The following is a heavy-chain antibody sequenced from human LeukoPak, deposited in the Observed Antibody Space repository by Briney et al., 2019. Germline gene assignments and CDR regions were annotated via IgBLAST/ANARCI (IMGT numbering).Heavy chain of an antibody. CDR3: ARSERYSSGWYFYFDY. CDR1: GGSISTYY. V-gene: IGHV4-59*01. Sequence: PSETLSLTCTVSGGSISTYYWSWIRQPPGKGLEWIGYIYYSGSTNYNPSLKSRVTISIDTSKNQFSLNLSSVTAADTAVYYCARSERYSSGWYFYFDYWGQGTLVTVSS. D-gene: IGHD6-19*01. J-gene: IGHJ4*02. CDR2: IYYSGST.